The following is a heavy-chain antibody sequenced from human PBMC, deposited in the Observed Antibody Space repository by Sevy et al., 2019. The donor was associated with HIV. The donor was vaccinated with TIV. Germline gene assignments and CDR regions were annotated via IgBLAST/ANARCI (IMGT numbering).Heavy chain of an antibody. CDR3: AREGCTRPHDY. CDR1: GFNFNKYS. CDR2: LSFGCGKI. J-gene: IGHJ4*02. V-gene: IGHV3-23*01. D-gene: IGHD2-8*01. Sequence: GGSLRLSCAVSGFNFNKYSMSWVRQAPGKGLEWVSTLSFGCGKINYADSVKGRFIISRDESKNTLYLQMNSLRAEDTAVYFCAREGCTRPHDYWGQGTLVTVSS.